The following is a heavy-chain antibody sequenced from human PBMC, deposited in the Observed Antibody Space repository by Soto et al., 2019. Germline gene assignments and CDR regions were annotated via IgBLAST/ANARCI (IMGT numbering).Heavy chain of an antibody. CDR2: INPNSGGT. V-gene: IGHV1-2*02. D-gene: IGHD1-20*01. CDR1: GYTFAGYY. Sequence: WASVKVSCKASGYTFAGYYMHWVRQAPGQGLEWMGWINPNSGGTNYAQKFQGRVTMTRDTSISTAYMELSRLRSDDTAVYYCARDHFYTRNDVYGMDVWGQGTTVTVSS. CDR3: ARDHFYTRNDVYGMDV. J-gene: IGHJ6*02.